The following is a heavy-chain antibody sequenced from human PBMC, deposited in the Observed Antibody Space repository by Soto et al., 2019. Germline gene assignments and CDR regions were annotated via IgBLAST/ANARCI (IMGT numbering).Heavy chain of an antibody. V-gene: IGHV1-18*01. J-gene: IGHJ6*02. CDR2: ISAYNGNT. Sequence: QVQLVQSGGEVKKPGASVKVSCKTSGYSFTTYGISWVRQAPGQGLEWMGWISAYNGNTNYAQKLQDRVTMTIDTSTSTAYMQLRSLRTDATAVYYCAREGPAPYYYYGMDVWGQGSTVTVSS. CDR3: AREGPAPYYYYGMDV. CDR1: GYSFTTYG.